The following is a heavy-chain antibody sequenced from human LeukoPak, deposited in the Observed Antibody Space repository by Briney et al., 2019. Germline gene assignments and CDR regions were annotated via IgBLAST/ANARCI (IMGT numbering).Heavy chain of an antibody. V-gene: IGHV1-2*02. J-gene: IGHJ5*02. CDR3: ARDRAGYCSGGSCQP. CDR2: INPNSGGT. CDR1: GYTLSELS. Sequence: ASVKLSCKVSGYTLSELSMHWVRQVPGQGLEWMGWINPNSGGTNYAQKFQGRVTMTRDTSISTAYMELSRLRSDDTAVYYCARDRAGYCSGGSCQPWGQGTLVTVSP. D-gene: IGHD2-15*01.